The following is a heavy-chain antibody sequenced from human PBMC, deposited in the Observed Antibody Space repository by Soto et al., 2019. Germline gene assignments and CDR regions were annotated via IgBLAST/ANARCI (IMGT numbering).Heavy chain of an antibody. CDR2: IKSDGSST. D-gene: IGHD3-3*01. J-gene: IGHJ6*02. CDR3: ARGAYDLWSGSHPYYYYGLDV. Sequence: GGSLRLSCAVSEFTFSDYWVHWVRQAPGKGLVWVSRIKSDGSSTTYADSVKGRFTISRDNAKNTLFLQMNRLTVEDTAVYYCARGAYDLWSGSHPYYYYGLDVWGQGTTVIVSS. V-gene: IGHV3-74*01. CDR1: EFTFSDYW.